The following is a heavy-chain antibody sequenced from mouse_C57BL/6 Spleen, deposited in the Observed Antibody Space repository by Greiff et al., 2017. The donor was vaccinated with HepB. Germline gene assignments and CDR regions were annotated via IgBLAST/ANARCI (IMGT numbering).Heavy chain of an antibody. CDR3: ARRTTVVPYWYFDV. D-gene: IGHD1-1*01. CDR2: IYPGDGDT. Sequence: VKLVESGPELVKPGASVKISCKASGYAFSSSWMNWVKQRPGKGLEWIGRIYPGDGDTNYNGKFKGKATLTADKSSSTAYMQLSSLTSEDSAVYFCARRTTVVPYWYFDVWGTGTTVTVSS. CDR1: GYAFSSSW. J-gene: IGHJ1*03. V-gene: IGHV1-82*01.